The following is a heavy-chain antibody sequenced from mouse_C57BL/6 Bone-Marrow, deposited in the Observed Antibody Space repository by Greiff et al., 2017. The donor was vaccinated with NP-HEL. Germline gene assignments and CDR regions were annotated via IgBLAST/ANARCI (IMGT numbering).Heavy chain of an antibody. CDR1: GYTFTSYD. Sequence: VMLVESGPELVKPGASVKLSCKASGYTFTSYDINWVKQRPGQGLEWIGWIYPRDGSTKYNEKFTGKATLTVDTSSSTAYMELSSVTSEDSAVDCCARLYYGSSHLDFDVWGTGTTVTVSS. CDR3: ARLYYGSSHLDFDV. J-gene: IGHJ1*03. CDR2: IYPRDGST. V-gene: IGHV1-85*01. D-gene: IGHD1-1*01.